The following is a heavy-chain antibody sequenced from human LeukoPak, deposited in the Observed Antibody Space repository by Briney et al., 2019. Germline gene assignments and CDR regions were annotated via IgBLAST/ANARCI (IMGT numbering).Heavy chain of an antibody. CDR1: GFPFGNYV. CDR2: TSSSGSAI. J-gene: IGHJ6*02. D-gene: IGHD3-16*02. CDR3: ARGGYPYGMDV. V-gene: IGHV3-48*03. Sequence: GGSLRLSCEASGFPFGNYVMNWVRQAPGRGLEWVSYTSSSGSAIYYADSVKGRFTISRDNAKTSMYLQMNSLRAEDTAVYYCARGGYPYGMDVWGPGTTVTASS.